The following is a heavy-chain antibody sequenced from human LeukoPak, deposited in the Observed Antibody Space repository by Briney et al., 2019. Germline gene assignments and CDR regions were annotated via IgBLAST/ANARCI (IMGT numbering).Heavy chain of an antibody. J-gene: IGHJ3*02. CDR3: ARDPDSYDSSGYYYGGDGFAFDI. CDR1: GYSISSGYH. CDR2: IYHSGST. Sequence: SETLSLTCTVSGYSISSGYHWGWIRQPPGKGLEWIGSIYHSGSTYYNPSLKSRVTISVDTSKNQFSLKLSSVTAADTAVYYCARDPDSYDSSGYYYGGDGFAFDIWGQGTMVTVSS. V-gene: IGHV4-38-2*02. D-gene: IGHD3-22*01.